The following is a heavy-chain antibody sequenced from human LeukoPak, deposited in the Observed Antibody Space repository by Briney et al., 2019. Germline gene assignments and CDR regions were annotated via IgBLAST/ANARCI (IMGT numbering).Heavy chain of an antibody. CDR1: GYTFTSYG. J-gene: IGHJ3*02. CDR2: ISAYNGNT. D-gene: IGHD6-13*01. Sequence: ASVKVSCKASGYTFTSYGISWVRQAPGQGLEWMGWISAYNGNTNYAQKLQGRVTMTTDTSTSTAYMELRSLRSDDTAVYYCATGRIAAAYRAAFDIWGQGTMVTVSS. CDR3: ATGRIAAAYRAAFDI. V-gene: IGHV1-18*01.